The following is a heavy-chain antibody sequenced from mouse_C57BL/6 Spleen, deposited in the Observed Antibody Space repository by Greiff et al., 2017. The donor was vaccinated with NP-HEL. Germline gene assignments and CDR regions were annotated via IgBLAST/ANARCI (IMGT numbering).Heavy chain of an antibody. D-gene: IGHD2-5*01. CDR2: INPSNGGT. CDR3: ARSNYSNYGPYWYFDV. CDR1: GYTFTSYW. J-gene: IGHJ1*03. Sequence: QVQLQQPGTELVKPGASVKLSCKASGYTFTSYWMHWVKQRPGQGLEWIGNINPSNGGTNYNEKFKSKATLTVDKSSSTAYMQRSSLTSEDSAVYYCARSNYSNYGPYWYFDVWGTGTTVTVSS. V-gene: IGHV1-53*01.